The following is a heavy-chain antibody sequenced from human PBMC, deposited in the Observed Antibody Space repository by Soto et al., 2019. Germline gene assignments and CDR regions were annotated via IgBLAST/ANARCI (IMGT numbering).Heavy chain of an antibody. CDR3: ARRDYDFWSGPNYFDY. CDR2: IKQDGSEK. Sequence: PGGSLRLSCAASGFTFSSYWMSWVRQAPGKGLEWVANIKQDGSEKYYVDSVKGRFTISRDNAKNLLYLQMDSLRAEDAAVYYCARRDYDFWSGPNYFDYWGQGT. CDR1: GFTFSSYW. D-gene: IGHD3-3*01. J-gene: IGHJ4*02. V-gene: IGHV3-7*01.